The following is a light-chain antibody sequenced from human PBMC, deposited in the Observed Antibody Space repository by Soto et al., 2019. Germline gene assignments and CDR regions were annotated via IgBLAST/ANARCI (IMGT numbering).Light chain of an antibody. V-gene: IGLV2-23*02. CDR3: FSYTANDNWV. CDR2: AVR. J-gene: IGLJ3*02. CDR1: SSDVGSYNL. Sequence: QSVLTQPASVSGSPGQSITISCTGTSSDVGSYNLVSWYQQHPGKAPKIIISAVRQRPSGVPDRFSGSKSGNTASLTISGLQADDEADYFCFSYTANDNWVFGGGTKLTVL.